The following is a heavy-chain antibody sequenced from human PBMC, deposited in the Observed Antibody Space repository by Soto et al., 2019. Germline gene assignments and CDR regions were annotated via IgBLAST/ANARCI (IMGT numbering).Heavy chain of an antibody. Sequence: QVQLVQSGAEVKKPGASVKVSCKASGYTFTSYGISWVRQAPGHGLEWMGWISAYNGNTNYAQKLQGRVTMTTDTSTSTAYMELRSLRSDDTAVYYCARGLIGGVIVDPYYMDVWGKGTTVTVSS. D-gene: IGHD3-16*02. J-gene: IGHJ6*03. CDR2: ISAYNGNT. V-gene: IGHV1-18*01. CDR1: GYTFTSYG. CDR3: ARGLIGGVIVDPYYMDV.